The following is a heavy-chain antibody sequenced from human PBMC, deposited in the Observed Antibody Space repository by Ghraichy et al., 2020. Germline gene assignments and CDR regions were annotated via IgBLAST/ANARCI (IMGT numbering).Heavy chain of an antibody. J-gene: IGHJ6*02. D-gene: IGHD1-20*01. CDR1: GFTFSSYA. V-gene: IGHV3-30*01. CDR2: ISYDGRNK. Sequence: GGSLRLSCAASGFTFSSYAMHWVRQAPGKGLEWVAVISYDGRNKYYADSVKGRFTISRDNSKNTLYLQMNSLGAEDTAVYYCARDYKYNWNHYYYGMDVWGQGTTVTVSS. CDR3: ARDYKYNWNHYYYGMDV.